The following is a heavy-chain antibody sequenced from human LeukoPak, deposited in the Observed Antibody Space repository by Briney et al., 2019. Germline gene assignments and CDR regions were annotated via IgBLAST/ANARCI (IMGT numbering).Heavy chain of an antibody. J-gene: IGHJ4*02. V-gene: IGHV3-23*01. CDR3: AKDRPNYYGTNGHYYRRDGDC. CDR1: GFTFSSYA. CDR2: TSSSGETT. D-gene: IGHD3-22*01. Sequence: GGSLRLSCVASGFTFSSYAMSWVRQAAGKGLEWVSSTSSSGETTYYADSVKGRFTISRDNSRNTLYLQMNSLKAEDTAVYYCAKDRPNYYGTNGHYYRRDGDCWGQGTLVTVSS.